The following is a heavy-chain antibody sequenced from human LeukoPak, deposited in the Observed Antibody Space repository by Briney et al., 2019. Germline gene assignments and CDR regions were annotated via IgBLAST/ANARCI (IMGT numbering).Heavy chain of an antibody. CDR2: INTDGSST. J-gene: IGHJ3*02. CDR3: AGWNAFDI. D-gene: IGHD1-1*01. V-gene: IGHV3-74*01. Sequence: GGTLRLSCAASGITFSNYWMHWVRQAPGKGLVWVSRINTDGSSTNYADSVKGRFTISRDNAKNTLYLQMNSLRAEDTAVYYCAGWNAFDIWGQGTMVTVSS. CDR1: GITFSNYW.